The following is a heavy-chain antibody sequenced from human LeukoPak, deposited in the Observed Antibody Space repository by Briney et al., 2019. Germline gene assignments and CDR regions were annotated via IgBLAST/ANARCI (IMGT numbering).Heavy chain of an antibody. CDR2: INPSGGST. V-gene: IGHV1-46*01. Sequence: ASVKVSCKASGYTFTSYYMHWVRQAPGQELEWMGIINPSGGSTSYAQKFQGRVTMTRDMSTSTVYMELSSLRSEDTAAYYCAREGGYNARFDYWGQGTLVTVSS. CDR3: AREGGYNARFDY. CDR1: GYTFTSYY. J-gene: IGHJ4*02. D-gene: IGHD5-24*01.